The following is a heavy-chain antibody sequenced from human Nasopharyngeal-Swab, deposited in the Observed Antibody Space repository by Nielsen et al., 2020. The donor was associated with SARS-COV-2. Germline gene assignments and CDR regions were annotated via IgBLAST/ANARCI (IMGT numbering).Heavy chain of an antibody. Sequence: SETLSLTCTVSGGSISSYYWSWIRQPPGKGLEWIGYIYYSGSTNYNPSLKSRVTISVDTYKNQFSLKLSSVTAADTAVYYCARLYYYGSYGMDVWGQGTTVTVSS. CDR2: IYYSGST. CDR3: ARLYYYGSYGMDV. J-gene: IGHJ6*02. CDR1: GGSISSYY. D-gene: IGHD3-10*01. V-gene: IGHV4-59*01.